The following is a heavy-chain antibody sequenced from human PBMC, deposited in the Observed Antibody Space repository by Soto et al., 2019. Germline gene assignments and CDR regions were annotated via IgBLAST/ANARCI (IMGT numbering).Heavy chain of an antibody. CDR2: INPNSGGT. J-gene: IGHJ6*02. V-gene: IGHV1-2*04. CDR3: ARGNYDTVPRYYGMDV. Sequence: ASVKVSCKASGYTFTGYYMHWVRQAPGQGLEWMGWINPNSGGTNYAQKFQGWVTMTRDTSISTAYMELSRLRSDDTAVYYCARGNYDTVPRYYGMDVWGQGTTVTVTS. D-gene: IGHD3-16*01. CDR1: GYTFTGYY.